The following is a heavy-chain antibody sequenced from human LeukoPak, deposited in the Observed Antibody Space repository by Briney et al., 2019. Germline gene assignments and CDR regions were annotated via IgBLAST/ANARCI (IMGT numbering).Heavy chain of an antibody. Sequence: GGSLRLSCAASGFTFSSYAMSWVRQAPGKGLEWVSAISGSGGSTYYADSVKGRFTIPRDNSKNTLYLQMNSLRAEDTAVYYCAKGGWYYDSSGYPSLNDPFDYWGQGTLVTVSS. V-gene: IGHV3-23*01. CDR1: GFTFSSYA. CDR3: AKGGWYYDSSGYPSLNDPFDY. CDR2: ISGSGGST. J-gene: IGHJ4*02. D-gene: IGHD3-22*01.